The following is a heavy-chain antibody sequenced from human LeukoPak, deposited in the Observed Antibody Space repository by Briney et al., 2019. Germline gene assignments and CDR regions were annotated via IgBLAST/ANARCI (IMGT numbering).Heavy chain of an antibody. J-gene: IGHJ6*03. D-gene: IGHD5-18*01. CDR2: ISTSGAII. V-gene: IGHV3-48*03. CDR1: GFRFSNYE. Sequence: GGSLRLSCAASGFRFSNYEMSWVRQAPGKGLECISYISTSGAIIYYADSVKGRFTISRDNAKNSLYLQMNSLRAEDTAVYHCARESRGYRQSYSVVYTDVWGKGTTVTVSS. CDR3: ARESRGYRQSYSVVYTDV.